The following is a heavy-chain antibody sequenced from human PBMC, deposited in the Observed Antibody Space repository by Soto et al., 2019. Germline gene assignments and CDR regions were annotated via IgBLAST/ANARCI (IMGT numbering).Heavy chain of an antibody. CDR1: GFTFSTYA. V-gene: IGHV3-30-3*01. J-gene: IGHJ5*02. D-gene: IGHD6-6*01. CDR3: ARQGDSSSIDP. CDR2: ISYGGSNQ. Sequence: QVQLVESGGGVVQPGRSLRLSCAASGFTFSTYAIHWVRQAPGKGLEWVGVISYGGSNQYYADSVKGRFIISGDNSKNTVYLQMNSLRAEDTAVYYCARQGDSSSIDPWGQGTLVTVSS.